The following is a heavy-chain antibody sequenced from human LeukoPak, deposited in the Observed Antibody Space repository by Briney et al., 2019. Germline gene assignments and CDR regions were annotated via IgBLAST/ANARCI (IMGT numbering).Heavy chain of an antibody. CDR2: IIPMYGTS. J-gene: IGHJ4*02. V-gene: IGHV1-69*05. Sequence: ASVKVSCKASGGTSSSYAISWVRQAPGQGPEWMGGIIPMYGTSNYAQKFQGRVTITTDDSTSTAFMELSSLRSEDTAVYYCARGRSITGRTPTYFDYWGQGSLGTVSS. CDR3: ARGRSITGRTPTYFDY. CDR1: GGTSSSYA. D-gene: IGHD1/OR15-1a*01.